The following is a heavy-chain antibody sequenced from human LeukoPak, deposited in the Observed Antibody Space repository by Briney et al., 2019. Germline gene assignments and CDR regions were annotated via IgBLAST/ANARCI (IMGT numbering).Heavy chain of an antibody. V-gene: IGHV3-23*01. CDR3: ARAPLHLAMYHYFDY. CDR1: GFTFSCYG. CDR2: ISGSGGST. Sequence: PGGSLRLSCAASGFTFSCYGMSWVRQAPGKGVEWVSAISGSGGSTYYADSVKGRFTISRDNAKKSLFLQMNSLRAEDTAVYYCARAPLHLAMYHYFDYWGQGTLVTVSS. D-gene: IGHD2-2*01. J-gene: IGHJ4*02.